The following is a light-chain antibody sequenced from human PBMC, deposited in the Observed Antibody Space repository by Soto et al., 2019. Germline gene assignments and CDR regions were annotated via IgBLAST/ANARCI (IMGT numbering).Light chain of an antibody. V-gene: IGKV1-39*01. CDR3: QQSYDTLQ. CDR1: HSIGKY. Sequence: DVQMTQYPSSLSASVGDRVTITCRASHSIGKYLNWYQQKAGKAPRLLLYAASNLQGGVPSRFSDSGSGTDFTLTISGLQPEDFATYYCQQSYDTLQFGQGTKVDIK. J-gene: IGKJ1*01. CDR2: AAS.